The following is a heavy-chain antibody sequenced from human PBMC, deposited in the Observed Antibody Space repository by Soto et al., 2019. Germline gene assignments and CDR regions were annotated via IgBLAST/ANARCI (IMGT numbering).Heavy chain of an antibody. CDR2: IYYSGST. CDR3: ARVHYDSINSPERHWYFDL. Sequence: QVQLQESGPGLVKPSQTLSLTCTVSGGSISSGGYYWSWIRQHPGKGLEWIGYIYYSGSTYYNPSLKSRVTISVDTSKNQFSLKLSSVTAADTAVYYCARVHYDSINSPERHWYFDLWGRGTLVTVSS. J-gene: IGHJ2*01. CDR1: GGSISSGGYY. V-gene: IGHV4-31*03. D-gene: IGHD3-22*01.